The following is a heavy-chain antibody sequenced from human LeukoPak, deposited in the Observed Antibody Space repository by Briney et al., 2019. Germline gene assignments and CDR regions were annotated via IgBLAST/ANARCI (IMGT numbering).Heavy chain of an antibody. CDR3: ARGERLGPDF. CDR1: GDSISDYY. CDR2: IHYSGSS. Sequence: RTSETLSLTCTVSGDSISDYYWSWIRQPPGKGLEWIGYIHYSGSSNYNPSLQSRVTISVDTSRGHFSLKLSSATAADTAVYYCARGERLGPDFWGQGTLVTVSS. J-gene: IGHJ4*02. V-gene: IGHV4-59*01. D-gene: IGHD1-1*01.